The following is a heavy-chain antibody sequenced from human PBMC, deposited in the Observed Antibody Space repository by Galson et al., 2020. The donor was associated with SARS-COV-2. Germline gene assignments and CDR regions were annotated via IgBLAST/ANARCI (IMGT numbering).Heavy chain of an antibody. CDR3: ARIRDDILTGYSLLFDY. V-gene: IGHV2-70*11. CDR1: GFSLSTSGMC. Sequence: SGPTLVKPTQTLTLTCTFSGFSLSTSGMCVSWIRQPPGKALEWLARIDWDDDKYYSTSLKTRLTISKDTSKNQVVLTMTNMDPVDTATYYCARIRDDILTGYSLLFDYWGQGTLVTVSS. CDR2: IDWDDDK. J-gene: IGHJ4*02. D-gene: IGHD3-9*01.